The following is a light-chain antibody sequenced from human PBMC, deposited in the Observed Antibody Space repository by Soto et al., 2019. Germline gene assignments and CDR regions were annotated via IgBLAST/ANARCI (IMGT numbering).Light chain of an antibody. V-gene: IGKV1-39*01. Sequence: DIQMTQSPSSLSASVGDRVTITCRASQSISSHLNWYQQKPGKAPKLLIYAASSLQSGVPSRFSGSGSGTDFTLTISSLQPEDFATYYCQQSYSKITFGQGTRLEIK. CDR2: AAS. CDR3: QQSYSKIT. J-gene: IGKJ5*01. CDR1: QSISSH.